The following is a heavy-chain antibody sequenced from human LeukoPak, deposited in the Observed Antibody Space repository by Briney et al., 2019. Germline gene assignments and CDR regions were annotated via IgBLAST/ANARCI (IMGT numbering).Heavy chain of an antibody. CDR2: IKQDGSDR. J-gene: IGHJ4*02. CDR1: GFTFSSYS. Sequence: QSGGSLRLSCAASGFTFSSYSMNWVRQAPGKGLESVANIKQDGSDRYYVDSVKGRFTISRDNAKKSLYLQMNSLRVEDTAVYYCATWGYGGRWGQGTLVTVSS. D-gene: IGHD2-15*01. V-gene: IGHV3-7*01. CDR3: ATWGYGGR.